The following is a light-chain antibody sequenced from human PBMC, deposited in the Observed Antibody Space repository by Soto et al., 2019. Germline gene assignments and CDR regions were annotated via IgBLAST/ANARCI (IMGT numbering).Light chain of an antibody. CDR1: QAVPDN. V-gene: IGKV1-9*01. J-gene: IGKJ4*01. CDR2: EES. Sequence: SHFKQAPSFVSASMGGRVTRTCVPSQAVPDNMAWYQQKPGKPPKLLIYEESTLHSGVPSRFSGRKSGTQTTFPINRPQHEDFATYYCQHLKTYPRTIGGGTKVDIK. CDR3: QHLKTYPRT.